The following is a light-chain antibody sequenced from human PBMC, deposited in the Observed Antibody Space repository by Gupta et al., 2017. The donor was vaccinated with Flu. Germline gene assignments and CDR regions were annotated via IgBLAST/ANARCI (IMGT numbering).Light chain of an antibody. CDR1: SGSIASNY. Sequence: NFILTQPHSVSESPGKTVTISCTRSSGSIASNYVQWYQQRPGSSPTTVLYETNQRPSGVPDRFSGSIVSSSNSASLTISGLKTDDEADYYCQSYDTTNHWVFGGGTKLTVL. CDR3: QSYDTTNHWV. J-gene: IGLJ3*02. V-gene: IGLV6-57*01. CDR2: ETN.